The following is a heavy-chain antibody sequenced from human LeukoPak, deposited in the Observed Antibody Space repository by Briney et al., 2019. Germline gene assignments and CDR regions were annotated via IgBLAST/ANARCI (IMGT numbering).Heavy chain of an antibody. Sequence: SETLSLTCTVSGASITSYFWSWIRQPAGKGLEWIGRIYISGSTNYNPSLKSRVTMSVDTSKNQFSLKLSSVTAVDTAVYYCARDLEQQLGDFWFDPWGQGTLVTVSS. CDR2: IYISGST. D-gene: IGHD6-13*01. V-gene: IGHV4-4*07. CDR1: GASITSYF. CDR3: ARDLEQQLGDFWFDP. J-gene: IGHJ5*02.